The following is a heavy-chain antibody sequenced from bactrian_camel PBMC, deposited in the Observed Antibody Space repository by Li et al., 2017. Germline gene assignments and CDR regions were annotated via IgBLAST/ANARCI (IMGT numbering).Heavy chain of an antibody. V-gene: IGHV3S55*01. J-gene: IGHJ4*01. CDR1: GLSVSDSS. CDR2: IRRDDLT. Sequence: HVQLVESGGGSVQTGGSLRLSCAPSGLSVSDSSMAWYRQSPGKEPEAVAAIRRDDLTAYTDSVKGRFTISKDNAENSLFLQMSNLKPEDTAMYYCAASHSFILTPRFCRFESSDYPYRGQGTQVTVS. D-gene: IGHD4*01.